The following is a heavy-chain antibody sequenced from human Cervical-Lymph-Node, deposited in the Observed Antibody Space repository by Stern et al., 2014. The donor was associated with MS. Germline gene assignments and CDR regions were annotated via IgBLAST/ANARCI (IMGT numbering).Heavy chain of an antibody. Sequence: VQLVESGAEVKKPGASVKVSCMASGNTLANYYTHWVRQAPGQGLEWMAMINPSGVATGSAQKFQGRVTMTRDTSTVYMELSSLRPEDTALYYCASGTWGSPIDYWGQGTLVTVSS. CDR2: INPSGVAT. D-gene: IGHD6-13*01. V-gene: IGHV1-46*01. CDR1: GNTLANYY. CDR3: ASGTWGSPIDY. J-gene: IGHJ4*02.